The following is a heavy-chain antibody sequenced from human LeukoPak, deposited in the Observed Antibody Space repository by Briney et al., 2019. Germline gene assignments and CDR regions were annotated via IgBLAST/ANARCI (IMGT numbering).Heavy chain of an antibody. CDR3: AKARGDYGQPFDY. J-gene: IGHJ4*02. Sequence: GGSLRLSCAASGFTFSTYWMHWVRQAPGKGLVWVSRINSDGSSTTYADSVKGRFTISRDNAKNTLYLQMNSLRGEDTAVYYCAKARGDYGQPFDYWGQGTLVTVSS. D-gene: IGHD4/OR15-4a*01. CDR1: GFTFSTYW. CDR2: INSDGSST. V-gene: IGHV3-74*01.